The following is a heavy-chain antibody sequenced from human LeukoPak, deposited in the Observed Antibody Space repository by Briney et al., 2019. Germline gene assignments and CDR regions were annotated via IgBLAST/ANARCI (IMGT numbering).Heavy chain of an antibody. Sequence: ASVKVSCKASGYTFTGYYMHWVRQAPGQGLEWMGWINPNSGGTNYAQEFQGWVAMARDTSISTAYMELSRLRSDDTAVYYCARGAHHSSSRGEFDYWAREPWSPSPQ. CDR2: INPNSGGT. CDR3: ARGAHHSSSRGEFDY. CDR1: GYTFTGYY. V-gene: IGHV1-2*04. J-gene: IGHJ4*02. D-gene: IGHD6-6*01.